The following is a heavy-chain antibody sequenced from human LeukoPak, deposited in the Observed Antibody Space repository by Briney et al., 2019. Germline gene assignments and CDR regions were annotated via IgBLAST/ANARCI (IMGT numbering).Heavy chain of an antibody. CDR2: IYYSGST. CDR1: GGSISSYY. J-gene: IGHJ4*02. Sequence: PSETLSLTCTVSGGSISSYYWSWIRQPPGKGLEWIGYIYYSGSTNYNPSLKSRVTISVDTSKNQFSLKLSSVTAADTAVYYCARRRPNTGIVGGDFDYWGQGTLVTVSS. V-gene: IGHV4-59*08. D-gene: IGHD1-26*01. CDR3: ARRRPNTGIVGGDFDY.